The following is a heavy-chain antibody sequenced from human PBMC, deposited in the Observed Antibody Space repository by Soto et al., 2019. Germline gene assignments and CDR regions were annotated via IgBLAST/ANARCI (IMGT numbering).Heavy chain of an antibody. V-gene: IGHV1-69*12. D-gene: IGHD3-22*01. CDR3: ARGDATKIVVTTYYAMDV. CDR1: GGSLSNYG. J-gene: IGHJ6*02. CDR2: IIPVFGTP. Sequence: QVQLVQSGAEVKKPGSSVKVSCKASGGSLSNYGISWVRQAPGQGLEWMGAIIPVFGTPNYAQKFQDRVTXXAXXSTTTVYMEVRSLTSEDTAVYYCARGDATKIVVTTYYAMDVWSQGTTVTVSS.